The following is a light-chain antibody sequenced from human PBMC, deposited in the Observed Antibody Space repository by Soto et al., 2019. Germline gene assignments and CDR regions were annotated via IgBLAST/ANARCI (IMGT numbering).Light chain of an antibody. Sequence: QSVLTQPASVSGSPGQSITISCTGTSTDVGSYNLVPWYQQHPGKAPKLIIYAVTKRPAGVSSRFSGSKSGNTASLTISGLQAEDEADYYCSSYAGFSTVIFGGGTKLTVL. V-gene: IGLV2-23*02. CDR3: SSYAGFSTVI. CDR2: AVT. CDR1: STDVGSYNL. J-gene: IGLJ2*01.